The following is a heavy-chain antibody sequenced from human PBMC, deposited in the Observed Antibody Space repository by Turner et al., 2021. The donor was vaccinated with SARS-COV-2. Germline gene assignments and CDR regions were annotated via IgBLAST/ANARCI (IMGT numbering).Heavy chain of an antibody. Sequence: EVQLVASGGGLVKPGGSLRLSCAASGFPFSSYSMNWVRQAPGKGLEWVSSISYSSIYIYYADSVKGRFTISRDNAKNSLYLQMNSLRAEDTAVYYCARDHRPVVVPAAKRAGSYYYGMDVWGQGTTVTVSS. V-gene: IGHV3-21*01. CDR2: ISYSSIYI. CDR1: GFPFSSYS. CDR3: ARDHRPVVVPAAKRAGSYYYGMDV. J-gene: IGHJ6*02. D-gene: IGHD2-2*01.